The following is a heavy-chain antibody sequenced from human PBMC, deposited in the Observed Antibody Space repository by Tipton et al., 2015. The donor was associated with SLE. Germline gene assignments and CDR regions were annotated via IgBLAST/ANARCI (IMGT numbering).Heavy chain of an antibody. CDR1: GDSINSDY. V-gene: IGHV4-59*01. CDR3: ARSDYYDSSGYSSYAFDI. D-gene: IGHD3-22*01. Sequence: GLVKPSETLSLTCTVSGDSINSDYWSWIRQSPGKGLEWIGYIYNSGSGNYNPSLKSRVTISVDTSKNQFSLKLSSVSAADTAVYYCARSDYYDSSGYSSYAFDIWGQGTMVTVSS. CDR2: IYNSGSG. J-gene: IGHJ3*02.